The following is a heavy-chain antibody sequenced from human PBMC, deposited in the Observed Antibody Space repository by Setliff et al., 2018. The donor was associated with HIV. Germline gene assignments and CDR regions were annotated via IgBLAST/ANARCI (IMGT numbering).Heavy chain of an antibody. V-gene: IGHV1-18*01. D-gene: IGHD3-10*01. CDR2: ISAYNGII. J-gene: IGHJ6*03. CDR1: GYTFTNYG. CDR3: ARTSTMVRGVIMDYYYYMDD. Sequence: ASVKVSCKAPGYTFTNYGITWVRQAPGQGLEWMGWISAYNGIINYAQNLQGRVTMTTNTSTRTAYMELRSLRSDYAAVYYCARTSTMVRGVIMDYYYYMDDWGKGSPVTVSS.